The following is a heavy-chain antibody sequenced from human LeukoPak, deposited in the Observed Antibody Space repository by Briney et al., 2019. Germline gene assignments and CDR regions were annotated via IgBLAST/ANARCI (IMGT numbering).Heavy chain of an antibody. CDR2: IYHSGST. D-gene: IGHD2-15*01. CDR3: ARGGVATGNFDY. J-gene: IGHJ4*02. Sequence: SEALFLPCAVSGYSLSSGFSWGLVRPPPGEGVEWIGSIYHSGSTYYNPSLKSRVTISVDTSKNQFSLKLSSVTAADTAVYYCARGGVATGNFDYWGQGTLVTVSS. V-gene: IGHV4-38-2*01. CDR1: GYSLSSGFS.